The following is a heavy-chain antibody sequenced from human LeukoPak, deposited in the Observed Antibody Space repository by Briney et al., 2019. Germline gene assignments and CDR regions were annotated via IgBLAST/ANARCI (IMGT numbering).Heavy chain of an antibody. V-gene: IGHV3-53*05. D-gene: IGHD5-12*01. CDR2: IFSGGGT. CDR3: ARDRVDIVATNSWFDP. J-gene: IGHJ5*02. Sequence: GGSLRLSCAASGFTVSSNYMSWVRLAPGKGLECVSVIFSGGGTYYADSVKGRFTISRDNSKNTLYLQMNSLRSEDTAVYYCARDRVDIVATNSWFDPWGQGTLVTVSS. CDR1: GFTVSSNY.